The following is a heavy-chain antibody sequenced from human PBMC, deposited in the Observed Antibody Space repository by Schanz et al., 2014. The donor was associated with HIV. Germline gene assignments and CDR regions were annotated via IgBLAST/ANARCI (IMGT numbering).Heavy chain of an antibody. CDR1: GDTFSSYS. CDR3: ARDSPVAAGTLDY. V-gene: IGHV1-69*01. Sequence: QVPLVQSGAEVKKPGSSVKVSCKASGDTFSSYSISWVRQAPGQGLAWVGGIIPIFGTSNYAQKFQGRATITADESTSTAYMELSSLRSEDTAVYYCARDSPVAAGTLDYWGQGTLVTVS. CDR2: IIPIFGTS. J-gene: IGHJ4*02. D-gene: IGHD6-13*01.